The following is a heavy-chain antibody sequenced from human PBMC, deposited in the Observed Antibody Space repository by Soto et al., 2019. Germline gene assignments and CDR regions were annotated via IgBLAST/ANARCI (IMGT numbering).Heavy chain of an antibody. CDR1: GFTFSSYA. J-gene: IGHJ4*02. CDR2: ISYDGSNK. Sequence: QVQLVESGGGVVQPGRSLRLSCAASGFTFSSYAMHWVRQAPGKWLEWVAVISYDGSNKYYADSVKGRFTISRDNSKNTLYLQMNSLRAEDTAVYYCASSRERVVGYFDYWGQGTLVTVSS. D-gene: IGHD2-15*01. V-gene: IGHV3-30-3*01. CDR3: ASSRERVVGYFDY.